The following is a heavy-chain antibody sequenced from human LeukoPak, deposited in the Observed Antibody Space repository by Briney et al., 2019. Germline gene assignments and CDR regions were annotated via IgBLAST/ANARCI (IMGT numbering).Heavy chain of an antibody. Sequence: SETLSLTCTVSGGSIRSYYWSWIRQPPGKGLEWIGYMHHSGSTKHNPYLKSRVTISVDTSKNQFSLKLSSVTAADTAVYYCARGRYTMVRGVIKALNWFDPWGQGTLVTVSS. CDR3: ARGRYTMVRGVIKALNWFDP. CDR2: MHHSGST. V-gene: IGHV4-59*01. CDR1: GGSIRSYY. J-gene: IGHJ5*02. D-gene: IGHD3-10*01.